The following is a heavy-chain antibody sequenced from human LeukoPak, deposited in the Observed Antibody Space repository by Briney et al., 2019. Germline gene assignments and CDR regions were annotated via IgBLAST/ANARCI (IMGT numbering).Heavy chain of an antibody. CDR3: ARNYDSSGYYSFGNHYYYYGMDV. Sequence: SETLSLTCTVSGGPISSYYWSWIRQPPGKGLEWIGYIYYSGSTNYNPALKSRVTISVDTSKNQFSPKLSSVTASDTAVYYCARNYDSSGYYSFGNHYYYYGMDVWGQGTTVTVCS. CDR1: GGPISSYY. CDR2: IYYSGST. V-gene: IGHV4-59*01. D-gene: IGHD3-22*01. J-gene: IGHJ6*02.